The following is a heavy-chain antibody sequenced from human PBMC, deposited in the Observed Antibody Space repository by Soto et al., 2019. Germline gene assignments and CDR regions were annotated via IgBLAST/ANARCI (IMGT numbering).Heavy chain of an antibody. CDR1: VGSIRRRGYY. Sequence: SETLSLTCSVSVGSIRRRGYYWSWIRQRPGEGLEWIGFVYYSGITDYNPSLKSRVTISADTSKNQFSLSLYSVTAADTAVYYCASSGGPEGDWFDPWGQGILVTVSS. CDR2: VYYSGIT. D-gene: IGHD2-15*01. J-gene: IGHJ5*02. V-gene: IGHV4-31*02. CDR3: ASSGGPEGDWFDP.